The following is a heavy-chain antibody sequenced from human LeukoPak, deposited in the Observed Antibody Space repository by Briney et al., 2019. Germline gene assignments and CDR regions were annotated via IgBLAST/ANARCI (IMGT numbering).Heavy chain of an antibody. V-gene: IGHV4-39*07. Sequence: PSETLSLTCTVSGGSISSSSYYWGWLPQPPGKGLDWVVSIYYSGSTYYNPSLKRRVTISVDTSENQFSLKLNSVTAADTAVYYCARGPRWLQDYFSFWGQGTLVTVSS. D-gene: IGHD5-24*01. CDR1: GGSISSSSYY. CDR3: ARGPRWLQDYFSF. CDR2: IYYSGST. J-gene: IGHJ4*02.